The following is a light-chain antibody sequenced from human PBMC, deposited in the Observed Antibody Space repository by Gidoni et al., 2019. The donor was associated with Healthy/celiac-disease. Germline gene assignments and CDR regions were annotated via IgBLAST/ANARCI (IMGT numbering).Light chain of an antibody. CDR3: QQRSNWPPFT. CDR2: DAS. V-gene: IGKV3-11*01. J-gene: IGKJ3*01. Sequence: EIVLTQSPATLSLSPGERATLSCRASQSVSSYLAWYQQTPGQAPRLLIYDASNRATGIPARVSGSGSGTDFTLTISSLEPEDFAVYYCQQRSNWPPFTFGPGTKVDIK. CDR1: QSVSSY.